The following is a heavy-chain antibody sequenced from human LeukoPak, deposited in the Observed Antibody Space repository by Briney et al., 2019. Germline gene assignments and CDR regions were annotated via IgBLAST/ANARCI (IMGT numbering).Heavy chain of an antibody. J-gene: IGHJ4*02. Sequence: PSETLSLTCAVYGGSFSGFYWSWIRQPPGKGLEWIGEINHSGSTNYNPSLKNRVTISVDTSKNQFSLKLSSVTAADTAVYYCARGIVNTAVAGTFGYWGQGTLVTVSS. V-gene: IGHV4-34*01. CDR2: INHSGST. CDR1: GGSFSGFY. D-gene: IGHD6-19*01. CDR3: ARGIVNTAVAGTFGY.